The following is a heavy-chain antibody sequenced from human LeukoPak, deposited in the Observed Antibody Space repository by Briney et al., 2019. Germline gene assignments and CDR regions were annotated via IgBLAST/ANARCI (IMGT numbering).Heavy chain of an antibody. CDR1: GFSFTSYV. CDR3: AKVFQVTTIVVPDAFDI. D-gene: IGHD3-22*01. J-gene: IGHJ3*02. V-gene: IGHV3-23*01. Sequence: GGSLRLSCAASGFSFTSYVMNWVRQAPGKGLEWVSTISSSGGSTYYTDSVKGRFTISRDNSKNTLYLQMNSLRAEDTAVYYCAKVFQVTTIVVPDAFDIRGQGTLVTVSS. CDR2: ISSSGGST.